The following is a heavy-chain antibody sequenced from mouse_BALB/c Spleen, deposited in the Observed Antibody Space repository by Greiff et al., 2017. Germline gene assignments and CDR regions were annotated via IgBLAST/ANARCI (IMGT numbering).Heavy chain of an antibody. CDR2: ISYDGSN. V-gene: IGHV3-6*02. D-gene: IGHD1-2*01. Sequence: EVKLQESGPGLVKPSQSLSLTCSVTGYSITSGYYWNWIRQFPGNKLEWMGYISYDGSNNYNPSLKNRISITRDTSKNQFFLKLNSVTTEDTATYYCARGGLYYGYWFAYWGQGTLVTVSA. CDR3: ARGGLYYGYWFAY. CDR1: GYSITSGYY. J-gene: IGHJ3*01.